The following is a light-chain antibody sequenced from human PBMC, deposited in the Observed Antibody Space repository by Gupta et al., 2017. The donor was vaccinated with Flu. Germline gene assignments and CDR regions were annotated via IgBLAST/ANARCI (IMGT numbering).Light chain of an antibody. Sequence: QTVVTQEPSFSVSPGGTVTLTCGLSSGSVSTTYYPSCYQQTPGQAPRTLIYNTNTRSSGVPDRFSGSILGNKAALTITGAQADDASDYYCVLYMASGISVFGGGTKLTVL. V-gene: IGLV8-61*01. CDR2: NTN. J-gene: IGLJ3*02. CDR1: SGSVSTTYY. CDR3: VLYMASGISV.